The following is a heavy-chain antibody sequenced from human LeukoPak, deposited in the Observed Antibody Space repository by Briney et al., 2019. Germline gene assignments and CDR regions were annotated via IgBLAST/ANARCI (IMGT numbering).Heavy chain of an antibody. J-gene: IGHJ4*02. CDR1: GFTFSSYA. D-gene: IGHD3-3*01. Sequence: GGSLRLSCAASGFTFSSYAMSWVRQAPGKGLEWVSAISGSGGSTYYADSVKGRFTISRDNAKNSLYLQMNSLRAEDTAVYYCARDRIYDFWSGYWESDYWGQGTLVTVSS. CDR2: ISGSGGST. CDR3: ARDRIYDFWSGYWESDY. V-gene: IGHV3-23*01.